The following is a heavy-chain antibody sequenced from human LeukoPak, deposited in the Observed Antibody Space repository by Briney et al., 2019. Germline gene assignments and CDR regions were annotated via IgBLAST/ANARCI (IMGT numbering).Heavy chain of an antibody. D-gene: IGHD2-15*01. CDR3: ARELSYCSGGSCYSFDY. J-gene: IGHJ4*02. CDR1: GGSFSGYY. V-gene: IGHV4-34*01. Sequence: SETLSLTCAVYGGSFSGYYWSWIRQPPGKGVEWVGEINHSGSTNYNPSLKSRVTISVDTSNNQFSLKLSSVTAAATAVYYCARELSYCSGGSCYSFDYLGQGTLVTVSS. CDR2: INHSGST.